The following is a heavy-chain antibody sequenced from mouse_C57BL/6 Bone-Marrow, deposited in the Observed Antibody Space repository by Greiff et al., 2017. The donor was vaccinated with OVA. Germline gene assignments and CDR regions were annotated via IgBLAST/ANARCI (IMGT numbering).Heavy chain of an antibody. CDR3: ATYYDYY. V-gene: IGHV5-17*01. Sequence: DVMLVESGGGLVKPGGSLKLSCAASGFTFSDYGMHWVRQAPEKGLEWVAYISSGSSTIYYADTVKGRFTISRDNAKNTLFLQMTSLRSEDTAMYYCATYYDYYWGQGTTLTVSS. CDR1: GFTFSDYG. J-gene: IGHJ2*01. D-gene: IGHD2-4*01. CDR2: ISSGSSTI.